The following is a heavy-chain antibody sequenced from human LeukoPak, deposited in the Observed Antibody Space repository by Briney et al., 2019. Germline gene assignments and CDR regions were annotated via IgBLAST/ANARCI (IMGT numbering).Heavy chain of an antibody. V-gene: IGHV3-23*01. D-gene: IGHD4-11*01. CDR3: AKAKSYYSNYDY. J-gene: IGHJ4*02. CDR1: GFTFTTCA. CDR2: ISGSGGST. Sequence: GGSLRLSCAASGFTFTTCAMSWVRQAPGKGLEWVSLISGSGGSTYYADSVKGRFTISKDNSKNTLYLQVNSLRAEDTAVYYCAKAKSYYSNYDYWGQGTLVTVSS.